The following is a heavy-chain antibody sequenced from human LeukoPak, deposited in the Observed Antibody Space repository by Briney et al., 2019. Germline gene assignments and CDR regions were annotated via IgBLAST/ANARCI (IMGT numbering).Heavy chain of an antibody. CDR1: GGTFSSYA. J-gene: IGHJ6*03. Sequence: GASVKVSCKASGGTFSSYAISWVRQAPGQGLEWMGGIIPILGTANYAQKFQGRVTITADESTSTAYMELSSLRSEDTAVYYCARAVSIPAALLDYYYMDVWGKGTTVTVSS. D-gene: IGHD2-2*01. CDR2: IIPILGTA. CDR3: ARAVSIPAALLDYYYMDV. V-gene: IGHV1-69*13.